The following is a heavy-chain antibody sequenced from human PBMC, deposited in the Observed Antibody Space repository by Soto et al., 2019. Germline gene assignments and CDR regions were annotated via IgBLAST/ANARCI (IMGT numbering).Heavy chain of an antibody. J-gene: IGHJ6*02. V-gene: IGHV1-69*13. CDR1: GGTFNTYA. Sequence: ASVKVSCTTSGGTFNTYAINWVRQAPGQGLEWMGGIVPIFRRANYAQKFQGRVTITADESANTVYMEVSSLTSDDTAVYYCVRAMRPHIVVVVSAYYFGMDVWGQGTAVTVSS. D-gene: IGHD2-15*01. CDR2: IVPIFRRA. CDR3: VRAMRPHIVVVVSAYYFGMDV.